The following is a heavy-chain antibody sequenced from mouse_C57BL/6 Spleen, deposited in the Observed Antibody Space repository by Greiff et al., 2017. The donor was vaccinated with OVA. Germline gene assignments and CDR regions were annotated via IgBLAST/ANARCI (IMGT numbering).Heavy chain of an antibody. V-gene: IGHV7-3*01. CDR2: IRNKANGYTT. D-gene: IGHD1-1*01. Sequence: EVKLMESGGGLVQPGGSLSLSCAASGFTFTDYYMSWVRQPPGKALEWLGFIRNKANGYTTEYSASVKGRFTISRDNSQSILYLQMNALRAEDSATYYCARDRTGSSYAYYFDYWGQGTTLTVSS. CDR1: GFTFTDYY. J-gene: IGHJ2*01. CDR3: ARDRTGSSYAYYFDY.